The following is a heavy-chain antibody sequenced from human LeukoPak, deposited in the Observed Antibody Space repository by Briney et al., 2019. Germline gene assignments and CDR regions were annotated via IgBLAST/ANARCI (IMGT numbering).Heavy chain of an antibody. CDR1: GGTFSSYA. V-gene: IGHV1-69*13. CDR2: IIPIFGTA. J-gene: IGHJ5*02. CDR3: AREAAGLYNWFDP. D-gene: IGHD6-13*01. Sequence: GASVKVSCKASGGTFSSYAISWVRQAPGQGLEWMGGIIPIFGTANYAQKFQGRVTITADESTGTAYMELSSLRSEDTAVYYCAREAAGLYNWFDPWGQGTLVTVSS.